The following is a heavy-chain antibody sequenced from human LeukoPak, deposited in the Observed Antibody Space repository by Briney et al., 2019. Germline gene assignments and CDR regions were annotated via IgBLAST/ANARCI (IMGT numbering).Heavy chain of an antibody. V-gene: IGHV1-24*01. J-gene: IGHJ3*02. CDR2: FDPEDGET. CDR3: ATLWFGEFTYSFDI. D-gene: IGHD3-10*01. Sequence: ASVKVSCKVSGYTLTELSMHWVRQAPGKGLEWMGGFDPEDGETIYAQKFQGRVTMTEDTSTDTAYMELSSLRSEDTAVYYCATLWFGEFTYSFDIWGQGTMVTVSS. CDR1: GYTLTELS.